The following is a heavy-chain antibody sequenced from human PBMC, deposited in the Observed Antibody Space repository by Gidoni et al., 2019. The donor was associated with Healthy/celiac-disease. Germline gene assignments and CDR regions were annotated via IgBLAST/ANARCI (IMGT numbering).Heavy chain of an antibody. V-gene: IGHV1-2*04. CDR3: ARGHELIAVASGMDV. CDR2: INPNSGGT. Sequence: QVQLVQSGAEVKKPGASVKVSCKASGYTFTGYYMHWVRQAPGQGLEWMGWINPNSGGTNYAQKFQGWVTMTRDTSISTAYMELSRLRSDDTAVYYCARGHELIAVASGMDVWGQGTTVTVSS. J-gene: IGHJ6*02. D-gene: IGHD6-19*01. CDR1: GYTFTGYY.